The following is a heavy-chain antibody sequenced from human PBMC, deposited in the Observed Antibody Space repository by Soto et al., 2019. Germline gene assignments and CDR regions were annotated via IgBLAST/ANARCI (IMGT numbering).Heavy chain of an antibody. Sequence: PSETLSLTCTVSGDSISSGGNCWSWVRQHPGKGLEWIGYIYYSGSTYYNPSLKSRLSISVDTSQNQFSLKLSSVTAADTAVYYCARERTTRAQVYYGMDVWGQGTTVTVSS. CDR2: IYYSGST. D-gene: IGHD4-4*01. CDR1: GDSISSGGNC. J-gene: IGHJ6*02. CDR3: ARERTTRAQVYYGMDV. V-gene: IGHV4-31*03.